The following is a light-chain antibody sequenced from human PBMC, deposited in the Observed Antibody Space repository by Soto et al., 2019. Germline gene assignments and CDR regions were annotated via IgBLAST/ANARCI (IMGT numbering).Light chain of an antibody. CDR2: AAS. J-gene: IGKJ3*01. CDR1: QGISSY. Sequence: DIQLTQSPSFLSASVGDRVTITCRASQGISSYLACYQQKPGKAPKLLIYAASTLQSGVPSRFSGSGSGTEFTLTISSLQPEEFATYYCQQLNSYPPFFGPGTKVDIK. CDR3: QQLNSYPPF. V-gene: IGKV1-9*01.